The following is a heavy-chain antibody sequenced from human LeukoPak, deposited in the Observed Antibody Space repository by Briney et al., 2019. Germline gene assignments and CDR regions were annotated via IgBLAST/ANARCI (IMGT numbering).Heavy chain of an antibody. CDR3: ARVAYGFGERYFDY. J-gene: IGHJ4*02. V-gene: IGHV4-59*01. D-gene: IGHD3-10*01. Sequence: SETLSLTCTVSGVSISSYYWSWIRQPPGKGLEWIGYIYYSGSTNYNPSLKSRVTISVDTSKNQFSLKLSSVTAADTAVYYCARVAYGFGERYFDYWGQGTLVTVSS. CDR2: IYYSGST. CDR1: GVSISSYY.